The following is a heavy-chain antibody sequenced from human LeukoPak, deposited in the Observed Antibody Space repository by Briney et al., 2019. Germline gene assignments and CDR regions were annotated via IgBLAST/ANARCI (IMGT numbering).Heavy chain of an antibody. CDR2: ISGSGGST. J-gene: IGHJ4*02. CDR3: AKNSVSYYGFDY. V-gene: IGHV3-23*01. D-gene: IGHD1-26*01. CDR1: GFTFSSNA. Sequence: GGSLRLSCAASGFTFSSNAMTWVRQAPEKGLEWVSSISGSGGSTYYADSVKGRFTITRDNSKNTLYLQMNSLRAEDTALYYCAKNSVSYYGFDYWGQGTLVTVSS.